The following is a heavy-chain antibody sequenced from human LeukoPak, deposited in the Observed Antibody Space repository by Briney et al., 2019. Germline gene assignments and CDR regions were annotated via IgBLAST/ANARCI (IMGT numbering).Heavy chain of an antibody. CDR3: AKDLPDYGDYIEGY. CDR1: GFTFSSFG. V-gene: IGHV3-23*01. CDR2: ISGSGGII. D-gene: IGHD4-17*01. Sequence: PGGSLRLSCAASGFTFSSFGMSWVRQAPGKGLEWASTISGSGGIIDYADSVKGRFTFSRDNSRNMVYLQMNSLRAEGTAVYYCAKDLPDYGDYIEGYWGQGTLVTVSS. J-gene: IGHJ4*02.